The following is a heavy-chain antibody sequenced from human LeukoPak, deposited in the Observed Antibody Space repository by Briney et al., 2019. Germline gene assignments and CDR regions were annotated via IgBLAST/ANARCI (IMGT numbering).Heavy chain of an antibody. CDR2: INHSGST. CDR3: ARGRLGPDY. V-gene: IGHV4-34*01. Sequence: SETLSLTCAVYGGSFSGYYWSWIRQPPGKGLEWIGGINHSGSTDYNPSLKSRVTISVDTSKNQFSLKLSSVTAADTAVYYCARGRLGPDYWGQGTLVTVSS. J-gene: IGHJ4*02. D-gene: IGHD3-9*01. CDR1: GGSFSGYY.